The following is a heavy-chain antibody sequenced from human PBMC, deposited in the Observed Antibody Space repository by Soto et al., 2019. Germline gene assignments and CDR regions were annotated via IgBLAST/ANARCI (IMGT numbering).Heavy chain of an antibody. Sequence: GGSLRLSCAASGFTFSSYAMSWVRQAPGKGLEWVSAISGSGGSTYYADSVKGRFTISRDNSKNTLYLQMNSLRAEDTAVYYCAKDDGIVVVPAAIDGVGYAFDIWGQGTMVTVSS. D-gene: IGHD2-2*01. CDR2: ISGSGGST. V-gene: IGHV3-23*01. J-gene: IGHJ3*02. CDR3: AKDDGIVVVPAAIDGVGYAFDI. CDR1: GFTFSSYA.